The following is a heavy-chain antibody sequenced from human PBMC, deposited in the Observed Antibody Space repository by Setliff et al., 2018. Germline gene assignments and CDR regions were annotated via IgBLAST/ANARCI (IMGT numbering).Heavy chain of an antibody. CDR2: INPNSGGT. V-gene: IGHV1-2*02. J-gene: IGHJ3*02. CDR3: ARVQWELYAFDI. D-gene: IGHD1-26*01. CDR1: GYTFTGYY. Sequence: ASVKVSCKTSGYTFTGYYMHWVRQAPGQGLEWMGWINPNSGGTNYAQKFQGRVTMTRDTSISTAYMELSRLRSDDTAVYYCARVQWELYAFDIWGQGTMVTVSS.